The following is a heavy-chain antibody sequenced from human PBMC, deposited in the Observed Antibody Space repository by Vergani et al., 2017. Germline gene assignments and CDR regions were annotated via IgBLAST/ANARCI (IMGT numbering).Heavy chain of an antibody. D-gene: IGHD3-10*02. CDR3: AKGYFPTMFAMVV. CDR2: ISSSSSYI. CDR1: GFTFSSYS. V-gene: IGHV3-21*04. Sequence: EVQLVESGGGLVKPGGSLRLSCAASGFTFSSYSMNWVRQAPGKGLEWVSSISSSSSYIYYADSVKGRFTISRDNSKNSLYLQMNSLRTEDTALYYCAKGYFPTMFAMVVWGKGTTVTVSS. J-gene: IGHJ6*03.